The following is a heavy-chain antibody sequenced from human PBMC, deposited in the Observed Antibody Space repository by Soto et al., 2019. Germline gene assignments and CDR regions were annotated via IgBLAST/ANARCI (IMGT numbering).Heavy chain of an antibody. CDR1: GFTFSSYA. J-gene: IGHJ4*02. CDR3: AKLPYYYDSSGYSFDY. Sequence: EVQLLESGGGLVQPGGSLRLSCAASGFTFSSYAMSWVRQAPGKGLEWVSAISGSGGSTYYADSVKGRFTISRDNSKNTLYLQMNSLRAEDTAVYYCAKLPYYYDSSGYSFDYWGQGTLVTVSS. D-gene: IGHD3-22*01. V-gene: IGHV3-23*01. CDR2: ISGSGGST.